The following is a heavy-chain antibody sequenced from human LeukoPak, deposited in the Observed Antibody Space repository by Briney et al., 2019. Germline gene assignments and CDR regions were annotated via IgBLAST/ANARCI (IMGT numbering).Heavy chain of an antibody. Sequence: SETLSLTCAVYGGSFSGYYWSWIRQPPGKGLEWIGSIYYSGSTYYNPSLKSRVTISVDTSKNQFSLKLSSVTAADTAVYYCARRPRGGSNWFDPWGQGTLVTVSS. J-gene: IGHJ5*02. CDR1: GGSFSGYY. D-gene: IGHD5-12*01. V-gene: IGHV4-34*01. CDR3: ARRPRGGSNWFDP. CDR2: IYYSGST.